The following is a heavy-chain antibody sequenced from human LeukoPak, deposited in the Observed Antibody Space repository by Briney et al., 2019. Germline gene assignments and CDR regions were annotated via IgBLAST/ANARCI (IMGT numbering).Heavy chain of an antibody. D-gene: IGHD3-3*01. Sequence: ASVKVSCKASGYTFTSFDINWVRQATGQGLEWMGWMNPNSGNTGCAQKFQGRVTMTRNTSISTAYMELSSLRSEDTAVYYCARAPSWSGYSSYYYMDVWGKGTTVTVSS. CDR3: ARAPSWSGYSSYYYMDV. CDR2: MNPNSGNT. V-gene: IGHV1-8*01. J-gene: IGHJ6*03. CDR1: GYTFTSFD.